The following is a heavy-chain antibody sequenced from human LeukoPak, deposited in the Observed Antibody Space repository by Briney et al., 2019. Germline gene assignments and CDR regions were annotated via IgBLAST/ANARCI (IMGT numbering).Heavy chain of an antibody. CDR3: AKDRGGPRLLWFRESLKLHFDY. Sequence: PGGSLRLSCAASGFTFSSYAMSWVRQAPGKGLEWVSAISGSGGSTYYADSVKGRFTISRDNSKNTLYLQMNSLRAEDTAVYYCAKDRGGPRLLWFRESLKLHFDYWGQGNLVTVSS. D-gene: IGHD3-10*01. J-gene: IGHJ4*02. CDR1: GFTFSSYA. CDR2: ISGSGGST. V-gene: IGHV3-23*01.